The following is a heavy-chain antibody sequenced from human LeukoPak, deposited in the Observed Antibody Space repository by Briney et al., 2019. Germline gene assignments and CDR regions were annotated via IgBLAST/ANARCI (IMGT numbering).Heavy chain of an antibody. CDR1: GFTFSSYS. D-gene: IGHD1-20*01. Sequence: KPGGSLRLSCAASGFTFSSYSMNWVRQAPGKGLEWVSSISSSSSYIYYADSVKGRFTISRDTSNKTAYLEMNSLRVDDTAVYYCARDVISRQMITLGLGFWGQGTLVTVSS. CDR3: ARDVISRQMITLGLGF. V-gene: IGHV3-21*01. CDR2: ISSSSSYI. J-gene: IGHJ4*02.